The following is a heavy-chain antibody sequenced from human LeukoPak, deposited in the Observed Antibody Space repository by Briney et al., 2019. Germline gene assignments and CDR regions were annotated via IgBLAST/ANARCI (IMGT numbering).Heavy chain of an antibody. J-gene: IGHJ4*02. CDR3: AAWTDRGYNC. D-gene: IGHD5-24*01. V-gene: IGHV3-7*01. CDR1: GFSFSGSW. CDR2: INPDGSQK. Sequence: GGSLRLSCAASGFSFSGSWMNWVRQAPGKGLEWVANINPDGSQKRFVDSVMGRFTMSRDNAKNSLYLQMNSLRVEDTAVFYCAAWTDRGYNCWGQGTLVTVSS.